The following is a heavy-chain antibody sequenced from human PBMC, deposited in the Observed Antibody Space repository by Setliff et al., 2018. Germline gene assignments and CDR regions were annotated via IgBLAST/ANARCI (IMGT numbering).Heavy chain of an antibody. Sequence: SETLSLTCAVSGDSISSGNWWSWVRQPPEKGLEWIGEINHSGNTNYNPSLKSRVTISVDKSTNQFSLKLNSVTAADTAVYYCVRTDYSDGSYSMDVWGKGTTVTVSS. V-gene: IGHV4-4*02. D-gene: IGHD3-10*01. CDR1: GDSISSGNW. CDR2: INHSGNT. CDR3: VRTDYSDGSYSMDV. J-gene: IGHJ6*03.